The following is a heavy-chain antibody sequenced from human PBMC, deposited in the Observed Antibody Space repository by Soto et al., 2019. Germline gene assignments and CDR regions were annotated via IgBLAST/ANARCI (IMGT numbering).Heavy chain of an antibody. Sequence: EVQLVESGGGMVQPGGSLRVSCAASGFTLSSYSMHWVRQAPGKGLEWVSYISGSGXXXXYADSVKGRFTISRDNAKXXXXXXXXXXXXXXXXXXXXXXXXXXXXSGWSYYFDFWGQGTRVTVSS. CDR1: GFTLSSYS. D-gene: IGHD6-19*01. CDR3: XXXXXXXXSGWSYYFDF. CDR2: ISGSGXXX. V-gene: IGHV3-48*01. J-gene: IGHJ4*02.